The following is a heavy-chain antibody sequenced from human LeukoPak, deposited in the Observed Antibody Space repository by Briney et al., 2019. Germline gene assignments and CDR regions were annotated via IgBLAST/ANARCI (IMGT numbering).Heavy chain of an antibody. D-gene: IGHD1/OR15-1a*01. CDR2: IYTSGST. CDR3: ARDGNGNNNYFDY. CDR1: GGSISSYY. V-gene: IGHV4-4*07. J-gene: IGHJ4*02. Sequence: SGTLSLTRTVAGGSISSYYWSWIRQPAGKGLEWIGRIYTSGSTNYNPSLKSRVTMSVDTSKNQFSLKLSSVTAADTAVYYCARDGNGNNNYFDYWGQGTLVTVSS.